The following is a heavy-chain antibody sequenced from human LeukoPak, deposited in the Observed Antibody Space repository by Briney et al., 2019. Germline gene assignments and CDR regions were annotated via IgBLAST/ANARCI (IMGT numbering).Heavy chain of an antibody. CDR2: INPNSGGT. CDR3: AVSRRHWYSSSYYFDY. Sequence: ASVKVSCKASGYTFTGHYMHWVRQAPGQGLEWMGWINPNSGGTNYAQKFQGRVTMTRDTSISTAYMELSRLRSDDTAVYYCAVSRRHWYSSSYYFDYWGQGTLVTVSS. J-gene: IGHJ4*02. D-gene: IGHD6-13*01. CDR1: GYTFTGHY. V-gene: IGHV1-2*02.